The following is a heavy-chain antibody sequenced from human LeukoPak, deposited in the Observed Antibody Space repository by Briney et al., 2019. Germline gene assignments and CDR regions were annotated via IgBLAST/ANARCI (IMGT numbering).Heavy chain of an antibody. CDR3: AKDLAHVPAATWAYGMDV. Sequence: GGSLRLSCAASGFIFSTYGMYWVRQAPGKGLEWVAFIRHDGSIKNYADSVKGRSTISRDNSKNTLYLQLNSLRPEDTALYYCAKDLAHVPAATWAYGMDVWGQGTTVTVSS. CDR2: IRHDGSIK. CDR1: GFIFSTYG. J-gene: IGHJ6*02. V-gene: IGHV3-30*02. D-gene: IGHD2-2*01.